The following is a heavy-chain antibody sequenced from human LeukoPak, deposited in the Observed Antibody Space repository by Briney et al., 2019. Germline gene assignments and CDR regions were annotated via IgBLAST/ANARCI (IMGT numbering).Heavy chain of an antibody. V-gene: IGHV1-2*02. D-gene: IGHD3-16*01. CDR1: GYTLTGYY. Sequence: ASVKVSCKASGYTLTGYYMHWVRQAPGQGLEWMGCINPNSGDTKYAQKFQGRVTMTRDTSMNTAYMELSRLRSDDTGIYYCARGGYVIVRDWFDPWGQGTLVTVSS. CDR2: INPNSGDT. J-gene: IGHJ5*02. CDR3: ARGGYVIVRDWFDP.